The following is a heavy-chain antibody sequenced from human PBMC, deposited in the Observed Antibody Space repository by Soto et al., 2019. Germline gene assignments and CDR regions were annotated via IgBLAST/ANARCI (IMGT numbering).Heavy chain of an antibody. V-gene: IGHV3-23*01. J-gene: IGHJ2*01. CDR3: AKRRGQQLENWQFDV. Sequence: EVQLLESGGGLVQPGGSLRLSCVASGFSFSDRAMAWVRQAPGKGLEWVSDISSDGGGTFYADSVKGRLTISRDNVKKTVHLQMNRLRDEDTATYYCAKRRGQQLENWQFDVWGRGSLVSVAS. CDR1: GFSFSDRA. CDR2: ISSDGGGT. D-gene: IGHD1-1*01.